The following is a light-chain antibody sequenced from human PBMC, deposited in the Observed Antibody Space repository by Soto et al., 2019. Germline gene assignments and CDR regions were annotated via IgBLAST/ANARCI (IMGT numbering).Light chain of an antibody. V-gene: IGKV1-39*01. CDR3: KQSYSTLWT. Sequence: DIRMTQSPSSLSASVGDRVTITCRASQSISSYLNWYQQKPGKAPKLLIYAASSLQSGVPSRFSGSGSGKDFTLTISSLQPEDFATYYCKQSYSTLWTFGQGTKVEIX. CDR1: QSISSY. CDR2: AAS. J-gene: IGKJ1*01.